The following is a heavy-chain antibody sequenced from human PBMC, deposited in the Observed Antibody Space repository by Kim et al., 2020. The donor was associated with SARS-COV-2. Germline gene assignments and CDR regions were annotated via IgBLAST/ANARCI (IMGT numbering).Heavy chain of an antibody. J-gene: IGHJ6*03. Sequence: YAPKCQGSVTIARDTTASKAYMELSSLRSEDTAVYYCARDPLAAAAFMDVWGKGTTVTVSS. D-gene: IGHD6-13*01. CDR3: ARDPLAAAAFMDV. V-gene: IGHV1-3*01.